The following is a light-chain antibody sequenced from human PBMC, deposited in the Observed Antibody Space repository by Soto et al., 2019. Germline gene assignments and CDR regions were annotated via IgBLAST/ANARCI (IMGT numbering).Light chain of an antibody. Sequence: QAVVTQPPSVSGSPGQSVTISCTGTSNDIGSYNRVSWYQQPPGTAPKLIIYEVNNRPSGVPDRFSGSKSGNTASLTISGLQADDEADYYCSSYTTSITVVFGGGTKLTVL. V-gene: IGLV2-18*02. CDR2: EVN. CDR1: SNDIGSYNR. CDR3: SSYTTSITVV. J-gene: IGLJ2*01.